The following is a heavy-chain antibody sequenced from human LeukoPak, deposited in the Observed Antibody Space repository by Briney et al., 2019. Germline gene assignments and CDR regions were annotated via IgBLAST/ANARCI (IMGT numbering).Heavy chain of an antibody. D-gene: IGHD3-10*01. CDR2: INHSGST. CDR1: GGSFSDYY. CDR3: ARLSITMVRGVNILYYFDY. J-gene: IGHJ4*02. Sequence: PSETLSLTCAVYGGSFSDYYWSWIRQSPGKGLEWIGEINHSGSTNYNPSLKSRLTISVDTSKNQFSLKLSSVTAADTAVYYCARLSITMVRGVNILYYFDYWGQGTLVTVSS. V-gene: IGHV4-34*01.